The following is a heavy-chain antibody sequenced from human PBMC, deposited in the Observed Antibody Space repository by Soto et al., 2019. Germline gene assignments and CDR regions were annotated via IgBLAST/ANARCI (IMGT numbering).Heavy chain of an antibody. CDR3: ATSGNGRRYSSSWYNWFDP. CDR1: GGTFSSYA. D-gene: IGHD6-13*01. J-gene: IGHJ5*02. CDR2: IIPIFGTA. V-gene: IGHV1-69*13. Sequence: SVKVSCKASGGTFSSYAISWVRQAPGQGLEWMGGIIPIFGTANYAQKFQGRVTITADESTSTAYMELSSLRSEDTAVYYCATSGNGRRYSSSWYNWFDPWGQGTLVTVSS.